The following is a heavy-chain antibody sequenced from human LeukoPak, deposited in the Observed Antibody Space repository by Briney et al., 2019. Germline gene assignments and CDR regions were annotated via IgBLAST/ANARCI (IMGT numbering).Heavy chain of an antibody. CDR2: IYYSGST. J-gene: IGHJ3*02. V-gene: IGHV4-59*01. D-gene: IGHD3-10*01. CDR1: GGSISSYY. CDR3: VRDITMVRGAHDAFDI. Sequence: SETLSLTCTVSGGSISSYYWSWIRQPPGKGLEWIGYIYYSGSTNYNPSLKSRVTISVDTSKNQFSLKLSSVTAADTAVYYCVRDITMVRGAHDAFDIWGQGTMVTVSS.